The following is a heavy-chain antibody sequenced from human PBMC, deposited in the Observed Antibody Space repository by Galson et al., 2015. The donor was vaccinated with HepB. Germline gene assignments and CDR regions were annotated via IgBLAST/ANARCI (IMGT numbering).Heavy chain of an antibody. D-gene: IGHD3-10*01. CDR1: GYTFTGYY. CDR2: INPSGGST. Sequence: QSGAEVKKPGESLKVSCKASGYTFTGYYMHWVRQAPGQGLEWMGIINPSGGSTSYAQKFQGRVTMTRDTSTSTVYMELSSLRSEDTAVYYCARLSWGVRGVIKSGYFDYWGQGTLVTVSS. V-gene: IGHV1-46*01. CDR3: ARLSWGVRGVIKSGYFDY. J-gene: IGHJ4*02.